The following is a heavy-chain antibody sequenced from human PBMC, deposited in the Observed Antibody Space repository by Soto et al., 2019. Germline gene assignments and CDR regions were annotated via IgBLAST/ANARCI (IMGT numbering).Heavy chain of an antibody. V-gene: IGHV4-31*03. CDR3: YSDNRDL. J-gene: IGHJ2*01. CDR2: IYYSGST. CDR1: GGSISSPRYY. Sequence: RLSLTCTVAGGSISSPRYYCRWSCHHPEQGLERIGYIYYSGSTYYNPSLKSRVTISVDTSKNQFSLKLSSVTAADTAFYYCYSDNRDL. D-gene: IGHD5-18*01.